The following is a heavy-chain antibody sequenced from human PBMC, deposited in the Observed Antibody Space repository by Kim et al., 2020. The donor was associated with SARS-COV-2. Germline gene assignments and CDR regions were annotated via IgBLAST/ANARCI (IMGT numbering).Heavy chain of an antibody. Sequence: VKGRFTISRDNDKNSLYLQMNGLRAEDTALYYCARAPRPGYSSGWINWFDSWGQGTLVTVSS. D-gene: IGHD6-19*01. J-gene: IGHJ5*01. V-gene: IGHV3-20*03. CDR3: ARAPRPGYSSGWINWFDS.